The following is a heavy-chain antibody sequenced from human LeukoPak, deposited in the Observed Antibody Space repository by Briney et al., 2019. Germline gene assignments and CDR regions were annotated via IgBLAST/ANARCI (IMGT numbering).Heavy chain of an antibody. V-gene: IGHV3-23*01. D-gene: IGHD3-22*01. Sequence: GGSLRLSCAASGFTFSDYYMSWVRQAPGRGLECVSFISGSGGSTYYADSVKGRFTISRDNSKNTLYLQMNGLRAEDTAVYYCAKGGHSGLYYFDYWGQGTLVIVSS. CDR1: GFTFSDYY. CDR3: AKGGHSGLYYFDY. J-gene: IGHJ4*02. CDR2: ISGSGGST.